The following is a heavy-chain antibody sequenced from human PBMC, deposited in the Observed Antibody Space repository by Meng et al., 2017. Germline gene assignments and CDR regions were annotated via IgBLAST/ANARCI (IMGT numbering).Heavy chain of an antibody. J-gene: IGHJ4*02. Sequence: VRLVQFGAGVKKPGASVKLSCRASGYTFIDAYVHWVRQAPGQGLEWMGRIIPSSGDANSAQKFLGRVTLTWDTSISTAYMELSSLRSDDTAIYYCARDGGNYDFDYWGQGTLVTVSS. CDR1: GYTFIDAY. V-gene: IGHV1-2*06. D-gene: IGHD1-7*01. CDR3: ARDGGNYDFDY. CDR2: IIPSSGDA.